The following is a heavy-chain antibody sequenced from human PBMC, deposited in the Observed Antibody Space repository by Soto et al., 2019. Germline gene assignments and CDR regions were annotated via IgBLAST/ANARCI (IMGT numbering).Heavy chain of an antibody. CDR2: IIPIFGTA. D-gene: IGHD1-1*01. J-gene: IGHJ6*02. CDR3: ARDLAWKRGKVGRYYYGMDV. V-gene: IGHV1-69*13. Sequence: GASVKVSCKASGGTFSSYAISWVRQAPGQGLEWMGGIIPIFGTANYAQKFQGRVTITADESTSTAYMELSSLRSEDTAVYYCARDLAWKRGKVGRYYYGMDVWGQGTTVTVSS. CDR1: GGTFSSYA.